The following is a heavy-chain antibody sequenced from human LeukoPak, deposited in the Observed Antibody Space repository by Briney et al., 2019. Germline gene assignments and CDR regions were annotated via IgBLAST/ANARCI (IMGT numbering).Heavy chain of an antibody. J-gene: IGHJ4*02. CDR3: ATRQTTVDYYEC. Sequence: GGSLRLSCVGSGLTFSTYAMNWARQAPGKGLEWVSAISSGGTTYYADSVKGRFSISRDNSKNTVYLQMNSLRAEDTAVYYCATRQTTVDYYECRGQGTLVTVSS. CDR1: GLTFSTYA. CDR2: ISSGGTT. V-gene: IGHV3-23*01. D-gene: IGHD4-23*01.